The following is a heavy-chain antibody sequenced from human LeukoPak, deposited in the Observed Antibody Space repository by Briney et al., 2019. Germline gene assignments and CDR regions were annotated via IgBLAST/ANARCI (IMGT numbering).Heavy chain of an antibody. CDR1: GGSISSGDYY. CDR2: MYYSGST. D-gene: IGHD3-22*01. V-gene: IGHV4-30-4*01. CDR3: ARPYYYDSTIDP. J-gene: IGHJ5*02. Sequence: PSETLSLTCTVSGGSISSGDYYWSWIRQPPGKGLEWIAYMYYSGSTYYNPSLRSRVTMSADTSKNQLSLTLSSVTAADTAVYYCARPYYYDSTIDPWGQGILVTVSS.